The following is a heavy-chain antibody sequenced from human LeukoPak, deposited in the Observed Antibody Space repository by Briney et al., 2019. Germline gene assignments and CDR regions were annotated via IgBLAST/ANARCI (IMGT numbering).Heavy chain of an antibody. V-gene: IGHV4-4*07. Sequence: SETLSLTCTVSGGSISSYYWSWIRQSAGKGLEWIGRIYTSGSTNYNPSLKSRITISADKSKNQFSLKLSSLTAADTAVYYCTRDFGSRDSSGYYSDWGQGTLVTVSS. J-gene: IGHJ4*02. CDR2: IYTSGST. CDR1: GGSISSYY. D-gene: IGHD3-22*01. CDR3: TRDFGSRDSSGYYSD.